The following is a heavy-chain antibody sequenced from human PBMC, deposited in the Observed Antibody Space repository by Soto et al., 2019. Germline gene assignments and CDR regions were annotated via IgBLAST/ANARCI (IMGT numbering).Heavy chain of an antibody. V-gene: IGHV3-9*01. D-gene: IGHD2-2*01. CDR3: TKSKEEARQLPPGFDH. J-gene: IGHJ4*02. Sequence: EVQLVESGGGLVQPGRSLRLSCEASGFTFEDYAMHWVRQAPGKGLECVSGISWDSGHIGYEDSVKGRFTISRDNAKNSLYLQMNGLRAEDTALYFCTKSKEEARQLPPGFDHWGQGALVTVFS. CDR1: GFTFEDYA. CDR2: ISWDSGHI.